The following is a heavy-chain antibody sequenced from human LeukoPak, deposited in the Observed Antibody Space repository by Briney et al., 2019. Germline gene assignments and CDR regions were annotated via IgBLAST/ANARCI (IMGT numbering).Heavy chain of an antibody. V-gene: IGHV3-23*01. CDR3: ARGYTNSWSHFDY. CDR2: NTSNGGST. D-gene: IGHD6-13*01. CDR1: GFTVSSNY. Sequence: GGSLRLSCAASGFTVSSNYMSWVRQAPGKGLEWVSGNTSNGGSTYYMDSVKGRFTISRDNSKNTLYLQMNNLRADDTAVYYCARGYTNSWSHFDYWGQGTLVTVSS. J-gene: IGHJ4*02.